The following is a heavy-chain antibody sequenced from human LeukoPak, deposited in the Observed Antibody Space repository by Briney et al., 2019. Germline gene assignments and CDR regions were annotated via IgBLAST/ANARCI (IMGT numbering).Heavy chain of an antibody. CDR1: GFTFSNFA. V-gene: IGHV3-23*01. CDR2: ISGSGGDT. CDR3: AKDTLLLLY. D-gene: IGHD3-22*01. Sequence: PGRSLRLSCAAAGFTFSNFAIGWVRQAPGEWLEWVSAISGSGGDTYYADSVKGRFTISRDNAKSTLYLQMNSLRAEDTALYYCAKDTLLLLYWGQGTLVTVSS. J-gene: IGHJ4*02.